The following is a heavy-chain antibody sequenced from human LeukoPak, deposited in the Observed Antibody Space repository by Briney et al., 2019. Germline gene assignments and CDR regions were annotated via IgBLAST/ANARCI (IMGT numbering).Heavy chain of an antibody. D-gene: IGHD1/OR15-1a*01. J-gene: IGHJ6*02. Sequence: GGSLRLSCAASGFTFSNYYIHWVRQAPGKGLVWVSRINGVGSDRIYADSVKGRFTISRDNSKNTLYLQMNSLRAEDTAVYYCAKQSSRPLDYYYYGMDVWGQGTTVTVSS. CDR3: AKQSSRPLDYYYYGMDV. CDR1: GFTFSNYY. CDR2: INGVGSDR. V-gene: IGHV3-74*01.